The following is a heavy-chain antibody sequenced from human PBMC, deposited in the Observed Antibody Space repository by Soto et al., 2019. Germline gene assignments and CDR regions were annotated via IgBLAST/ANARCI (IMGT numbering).Heavy chain of an antibody. J-gene: IGHJ3*02. CDR2: VIPIFGTA. CDR1: GGTFSSYA. Sequence: QVQLVQSGAEVKKPGSSVKVSCKASGGTFSSYAISWVRQAPGQGLEWMGGVIPIFGTANYAQKFQGRVTITAEESTSTAYMELSSLRSEDTAVYYCAREHYDIEKGTCDIWGQGTMVTVSS. D-gene: IGHD3-22*01. CDR3: AREHYDIEKGTCDI. V-gene: IGHV1-69*01.